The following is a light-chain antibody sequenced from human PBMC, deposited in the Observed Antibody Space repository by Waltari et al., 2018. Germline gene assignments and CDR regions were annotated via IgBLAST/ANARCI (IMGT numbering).Light chain of an antibody. CDR2: DAS. CDR1: EDINKL. Sequence: DIQLTQSPSSLSASVGDRVSITCQASEDINKLLNWYQQKPGKAPKLLIYDASNLEAGVPSRFSGRGSGTDFTLTITSLQPEDIATYYCQKSHNLEISFGQGTRLDIK. CDR3: QKSHNLEIS. V-gene: IGKV1-33*01. J-gene: IGKJ5*01.